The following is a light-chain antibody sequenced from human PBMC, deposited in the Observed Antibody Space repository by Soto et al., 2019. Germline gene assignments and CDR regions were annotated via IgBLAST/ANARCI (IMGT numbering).Light chain of an antibody. V-gene: IGKV3-15*01. J-gene: IGKJ1*01. CDR2: AAS. CDR3: QQYDVWPPWT. Sequence: EIVMTQSPATLSVSPGERATLSCRASQSVSSNLAWYQQKPGQAPRLLIYAASSRATGIPARFSGSGSGTEFTLTISSLQSEDFALYYCQQYDVWPPWTFGQGNKVDIK. CDR1: QSVSSN.